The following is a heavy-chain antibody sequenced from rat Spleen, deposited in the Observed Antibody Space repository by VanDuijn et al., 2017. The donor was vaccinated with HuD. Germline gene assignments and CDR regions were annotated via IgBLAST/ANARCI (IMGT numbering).Heavy chain of an antibody. J-gene: IGHJ3*01. V-gene: IGHV5-25*01. D-gene: IGHD1-11*01. Sequence: EVQLVESGGGRVQPGRSLKLSCAASGFTFRSFAMAWVRQAPKKGLEWVATITSGGSNTYYPDSVKGRFTVSRDIAKSTLYLQMDSLRSEDTATYYCAKGYNTRRGWFPYWGQGTLVTVSS. CDR3: AKGYNTRRGWFPY. CDR1: GFTFRSFA. CDR2: ITSGGSNT.